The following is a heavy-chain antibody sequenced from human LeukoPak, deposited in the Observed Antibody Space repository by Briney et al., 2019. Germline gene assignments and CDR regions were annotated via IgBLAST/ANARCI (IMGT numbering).Heavy chain of an antibody. J-gene: IGHJ4*02. D-gene: IGHD6-13*01. CDR1: GGSFSGYY. Sequence: SETLSLTCAVYGGSFSGYYWSWIRQPPGKGLEWIGSIYYSGSTYYNPSLKSRVTISVDTSKNQFSLKLSSVTAADTAVYYCARRSNRRDYWGQGTLVTVSS. CDR3: ARRSNRRDY. CDR2: IYYSGST. V-gene: IGHV4-34*01.